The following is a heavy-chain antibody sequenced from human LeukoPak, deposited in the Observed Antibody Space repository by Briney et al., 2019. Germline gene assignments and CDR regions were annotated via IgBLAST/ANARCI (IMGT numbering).Heavy chain of an antibody. CDR1: GGSISSYY. CDR3: AGSAVTMWFDP. J-gene: IGHJ5*02. V-gene: IGHV4-59*01. Sequence: SETLSLTCTVSGGSISSYYWSWIRQPPGKGLEWIGYIHYSGRTNYNPSLKSRVTMSVDTSKSQFSLNLNSVTAADTAVYYCAGSAVTMWFDPWGQGTLVTVSS. CDR2: IHYSGRT. D-gene: IGHD3-10*01.